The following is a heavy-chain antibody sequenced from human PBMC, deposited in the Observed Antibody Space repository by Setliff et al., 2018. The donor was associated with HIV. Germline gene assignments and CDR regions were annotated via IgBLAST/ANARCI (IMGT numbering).Heavy chain of an antibody. CDR3: ATGIAAAGGIDY. Sequence: GGSLRLSCATSRFSFSTFWMTWVRQAPGKGLEWIANINEDGNKKYHAASVWGRFTISRDNAKNSLYLQMNSLKTEDTAVYYCATGIAAAGGIDYWGQGTLVTVSS. D-gene: IGHD6-13*01. V-gene: IGHV3-7*03. CDR1: RFSFSTFW. J-gene: IGHJ4*02. CDR2: INEDGNKK.